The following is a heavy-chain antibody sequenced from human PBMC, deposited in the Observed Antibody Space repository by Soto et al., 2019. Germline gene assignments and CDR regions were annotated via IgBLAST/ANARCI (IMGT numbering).Heavy chain of an antibody. CDR1: GYTFTSYA. Sequence: ASVKVSCKASGYTFTSYAMHWVRQAPGQRLEWMGWINAGNGNTKYSQKFQGRVTITRDTSASTAYMELHDLTSDDTALYFCARALRRKALDFWGQGTLVTVSS. J-gene: IGHJ4*02. CDR3: ARALRRKALDF. V-gene: IGHV1-3*01. CDR2: INAGNGNT.